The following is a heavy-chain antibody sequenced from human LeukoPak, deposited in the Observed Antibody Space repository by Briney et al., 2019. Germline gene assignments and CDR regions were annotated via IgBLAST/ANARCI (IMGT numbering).Heavy chain of an antibody. CDR2: ISYDGSNK. V-gene: IGHV3-30*04. J-gene: IGHJ4*02. Sequence: GGSLRLSCAASGFTFSSYAMHWVRQAPGKGLEWVAVISYDGSNKYYADSVKGRCTISRYNSKKTLYLQMNSLRAEDTAVYYCARAKGGSGSYYNAPIDYWGQGTLVTVSS. D-gene: IGHD3-10*01. CDR3: ARAKGGSGSYYNAPIDY. CDR1: GFTFSSYA.